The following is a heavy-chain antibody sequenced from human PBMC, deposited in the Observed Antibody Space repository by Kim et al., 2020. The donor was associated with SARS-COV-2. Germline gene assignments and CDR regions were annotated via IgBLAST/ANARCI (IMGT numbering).Heavy chain of an antibody. V-gene: IGHV4-34*01. CDR2: INHSGST. CDR1: GGSFSGYY. Sequence: SETLSLTCAVYGGSFSGYYWSWFRQPPGKGLEWIGEINHSGSTNYNPSLKSRVTISVDTSKNQFSLKLSSVTAADTAVYYCARDLPGYSSGGYDFHYYYG. CDR3: ARDLPGYSSGGYDFHYYYG. D-gene: IGHD6-19*01. J-gene: IGHJ6*01.